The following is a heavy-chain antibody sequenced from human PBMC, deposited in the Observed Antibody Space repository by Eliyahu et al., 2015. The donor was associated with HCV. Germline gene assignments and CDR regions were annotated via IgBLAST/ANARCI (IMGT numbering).Heavy chain of an antibody. CDR3: AKDAGYSYGYRSCFDY. V-gene: IGHV3-23*01. CDR2: ISGSGGGT. D-gene: IGHD5-18*01. Sequence: EVHLLESGGGLVQPGGSLRLSCAASGFTSXSYAINWVRQAPGKGLEWVSAISGSGGGTYYADSVEGRFTISRDSSKNTVFLQMNSLRAEDTAVYYCAKDAGYSYGYRSCFDYWGQGTLVTVSS. CDR1: GFTSXSYA. J-gene: IGHJ4*02.